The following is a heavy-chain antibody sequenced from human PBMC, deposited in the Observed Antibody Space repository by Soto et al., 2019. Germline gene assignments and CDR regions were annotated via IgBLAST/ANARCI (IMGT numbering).Heavy chain of an antibody. CDR1: GGSVSSGSYY. Sequence: SETLSLTCTVSGGSVSSGSYYWSWIRQPPGKGLEWIGYIYYTGSTNYNPSLKSRVTISVDTSKNQFSLKLSSVTAADTALYYCARDAWQLSYGMDVWGQGNTVTVS. CDR2: IYYTGST. J-gene: IGHJ6*02. D-gene: IGHD6-6*01. CDR3: ARDAWQLSYGMDV. V-gene: IGHV4-61*01.